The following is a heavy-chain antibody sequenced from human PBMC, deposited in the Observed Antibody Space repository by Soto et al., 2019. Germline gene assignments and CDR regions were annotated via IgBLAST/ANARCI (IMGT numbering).Heavy chain of an antibody. CDR1: GYTFTSYG. D-gene: IGHD6-13*01. CDR2: ISAYNGNT. CDR3: ARAPATYSSSCHDY. J-gene: IGHJ4*02. Sequence: ASVKVSCKASGYTFTSYGISWVRQAPGQGLEWMGWISAYNGNTNYAQKLQGRVTMTTDTSTSTAYMELRSLRSDDTAVYYCARAPATYSSSCHDYWGQGTLVTVSS. V-gene: IGHV1-18*01.